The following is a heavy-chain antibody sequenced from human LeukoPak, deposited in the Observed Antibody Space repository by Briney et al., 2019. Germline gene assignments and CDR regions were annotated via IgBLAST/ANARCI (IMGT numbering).Heavy chain of an antibody. J-gene: IGHJ3*02. Sequence: QAGGSLRLSCVASGFTFSNYWMHWVRQAPGKGLVWVSRIKTDGSSTDYADSVKGRFTISRDNAKNTMYLQMDSLRAEDTAVYYCAGGVSGTGPEIWGLGTMVTVSS. CDR3: AGGVSGTGPEI. V-gene: IGHV3-74*01. D-gene: IGHD5/OR15-5a*01. CDR2: IKTDGSST. CDR1: GFTFSNYW.